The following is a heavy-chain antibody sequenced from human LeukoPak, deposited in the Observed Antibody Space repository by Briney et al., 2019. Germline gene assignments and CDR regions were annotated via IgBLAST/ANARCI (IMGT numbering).Heavy chain of an antibody. CDR1: GYTFTSYY. Sequence: GASVTVSCTASGYTFTSYYMHWVRQAPGQGLEWMGIINPSGGSTSYAQKFQGRVTMTRDTSTSTVYMELSSLRSEDTAVYYCARDDSTSGPDDYWGQGTLVTVSS. V-gene: IGHV1-46*01. J-gene: IGHJ4*02. CDR3: ARDDSTSGPDDY. CDR2: INPSGGST. D-gene: IGHD2-15*01.